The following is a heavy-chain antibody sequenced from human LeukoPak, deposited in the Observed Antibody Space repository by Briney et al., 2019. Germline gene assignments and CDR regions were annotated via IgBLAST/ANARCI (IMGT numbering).Heavy chain of an antibody. J-gene: IGHJ4*02. CDR2: INPNSGGT. Sequence: ASVKVSCKASGYTFTGYYMHWVRQAPGQGLEWMGWINPNSGGTNYAQKFQGRVTMTRDTSISTAYMELSRLRSDDTAVYYCARGYDILTGYYNLDYWGQGTLVTVSS. V-gene: IGHV1-2*02. D-gene: IGHD3-9*01. CDR1: GYTFTGYY. CDR3: ARGYDILTGYYNLDY.